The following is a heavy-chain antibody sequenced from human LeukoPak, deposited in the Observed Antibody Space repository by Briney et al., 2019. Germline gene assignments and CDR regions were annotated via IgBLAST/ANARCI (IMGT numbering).Heavy chain of an antibody. CDR3: ARVALRVGATYFDY. CDR1: GYTFTSYT. V-gene: IGHV1-3*01. D-gene: IGHD1-26*01. J-gene: IGHJ4*02. CDR2: INAGNGNT. Sequence: ASVKVSCKASGYTFTSYTMHWVRQAPGQRLEWMGWINAGNGNTKYSQRFQGRVSITRDTSASTAYMELSSLRSEDTAVYYCARVALRVGATYFDYWGQGTLVTVSS.